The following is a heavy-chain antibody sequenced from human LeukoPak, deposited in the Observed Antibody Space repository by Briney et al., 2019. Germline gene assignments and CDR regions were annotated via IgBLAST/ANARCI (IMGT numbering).Heavy chain of an antibody. Sequence: PGGSLRLSCAASGFTFSYYSMNWVRQAPGKGLEWVSSISSSSSHIYYADSMKGRFTMARDNAKNSMYQQMNSLGAEDTAVYYCTKVRGAHSSRWYESGAIDIGGKGTMVTVSS. CDR2: ISSSSSHI. CDR3: TKVRGAHSSRWYESGAIDI. J-gene: IGHJ3*02. V-gene: IGHV3-21*01. D-gene: IGHD6-19*01. CDR1: GFTFSYYS.